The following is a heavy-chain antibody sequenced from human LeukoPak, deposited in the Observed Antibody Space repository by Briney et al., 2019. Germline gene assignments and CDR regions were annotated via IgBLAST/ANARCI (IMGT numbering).Heavy chain of an antibody. V-gene: IGHV3-7*01. D-gene: IGHD1-26*01. Sequence: GGSLRLSCESSGFPFSRFGMHWVRQGPGKGLEWVANIKPDGSLIYYVDSVKGRFTISRDNAKNSLYLQMNSLRAEDTAVYYCAKWELYSGFYYIDYWGQGTLATVSS. J-gene: IGHJ4*02. CDR2: IKPDGSLI. CDR3: AKWELYSGFYYIDY. CDR1: GFPFSRFG.